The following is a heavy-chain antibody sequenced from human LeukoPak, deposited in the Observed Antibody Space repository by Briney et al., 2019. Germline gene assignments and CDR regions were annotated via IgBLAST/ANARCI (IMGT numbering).Heavy chain of an antibody. J-gene: IGHJ2*01. Sequence: SETLSLTCTVSGGSISNYYWNRIRRPPGKGLEWIGHIHYSGSTNYNSSLKSRVSISVHTPKNQFSLKLSSVTGADTAVYYCARWRDYYDSSGYSYWYFDLWGRGTLVTVSA. CDR1: GGSISNYY. V-gene: IGHV4-59*01. CDR2: IHYSGST. CDR3: ARWRDYYDSSGYSYWYFDL. D-gene: IGHD3-22*01.